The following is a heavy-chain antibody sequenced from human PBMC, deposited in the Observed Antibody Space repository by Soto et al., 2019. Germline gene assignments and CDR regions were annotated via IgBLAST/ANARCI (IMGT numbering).Heavy chain of an antibody. J-gene: IGHJ4*02. CDR3: ARADQIVATYMDY. CDR2: ISAYNGNT. CDR1: GYTFTSYG. Sequence: ASVKVSCKASGYTFTSYGISWVRQAPGQGLEWMGWISAYNGNTNYAQKLQGRVTMTTDTSTSTACMELRSLRSDDTAVYYCARADQIVATYMDYWGQGTLVTVSS. V-gene: IGHV1-18*01. D-gene: IGHD5-12*01.